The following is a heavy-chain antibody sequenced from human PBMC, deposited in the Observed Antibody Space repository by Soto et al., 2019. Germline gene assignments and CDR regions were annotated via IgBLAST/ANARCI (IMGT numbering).Heavy chain of an antibody. V-gene: IGHV6-1*01. Sequence: QVQLQQSGPGLVKPSQTLSLTCAISGDSVSSNSAAWNWIRQSPSRGLEWLGRTYYRSKWYNDYAVSVKSRITTSPHTSKNQFSLQLNSATPEDTAVYYCAKDNVAAAGTGGAFDIWGQGTMVTVSS. CDR3: AKDNVAAAGTGGAFDI. J-gene: IGHJ3*02. D-gene: IGHD6-13*01. CDR2: TYYRSKWYN. CDR1: GDSVSSNSAA.